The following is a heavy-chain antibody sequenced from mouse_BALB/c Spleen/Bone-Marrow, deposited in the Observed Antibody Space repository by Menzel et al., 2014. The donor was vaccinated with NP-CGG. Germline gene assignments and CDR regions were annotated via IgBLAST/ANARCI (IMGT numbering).Heavy chain of an antibody. D-gene: IGHD2-1*01. CDR2: ISYSGST. J-gene: IGHJ2*01. V-gene: IGHV3-8*02. Sequence: EVKLMESGPSLVKPSQTLSLTCSVTGDSTTSGYWNWIRKFPGNKLEYMGYISYSGSTYYNPSPKSRISITRDTSKNQYYLQLNSVTTEDTATYYCARSRDYYGNSLDYWGQGTTLTVSS. CDR1: GDSTTSGY. CDR3: ARSRDYYGNSLDY.